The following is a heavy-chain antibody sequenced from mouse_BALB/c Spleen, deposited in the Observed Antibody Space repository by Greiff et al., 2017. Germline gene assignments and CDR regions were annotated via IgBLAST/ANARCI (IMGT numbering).Heavy chain of an antibody. Sequence: DVMLVESGGGLVKPGGSLKLSCAASGFTFSSYAMSWVRQSPEKRLEWVAEISSGGSYTYYPDTVTGRFTISRDNAKNTLYLEMSSLRSEDTAMYYCARDPGNYAMDYWGQGTSVTVSS. CDR3: ARDPGNYAMDY. CDR2: ISSGGSYT. J-gene: IGHJ4*01. CDR1: GFTFSSYA. V-gene: IGHV5-9-4*01.